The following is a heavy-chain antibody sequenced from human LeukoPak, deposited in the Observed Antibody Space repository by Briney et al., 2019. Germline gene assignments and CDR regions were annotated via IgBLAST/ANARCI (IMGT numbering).Heavy chain of an antibody. J-gene: IGHJ4*02. CDR1: GFTFSNYC. Sequence: GGSLRLSCVASGFTFSNYCMSWVREAPGKGLEWVANIKHDGSEKYYVDSVKGRFTISRDNAKNSLDLQMNSLRVEDTAVYYCVTTQTFDYWGQGTLVTVSS. CDR2: IKHDGSEK. CDR3: VTTQTFDY. V-gene: IGHV3-7*02.